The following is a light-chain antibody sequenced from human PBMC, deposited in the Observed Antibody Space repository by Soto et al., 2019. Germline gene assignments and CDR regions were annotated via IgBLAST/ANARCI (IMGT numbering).Light chain of an antibody. CDR2: AAF. Sequence: DIQMTQSPSSLSASVGDRVTITCRASQSISSYLNWYQQKPGKAPKLLIYAAFSLQSGAPSRFSGFEPGKDFPPTTTSLQPENFPPSTCQQSYSAPVYTFGQGPSWRSN. CDR3: QQSYSAPVYT. CDR1: QSISSY. J-gene: IGKJ2*01. V-gene: IGKV1-39*01.